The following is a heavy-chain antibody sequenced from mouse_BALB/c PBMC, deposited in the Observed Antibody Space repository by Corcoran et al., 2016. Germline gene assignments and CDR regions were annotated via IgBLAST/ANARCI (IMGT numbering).Heavy chain of an antibody. D-gene: IGHD3-1*01. J-gene: IGHJ4*01. CDR2: ILPGSGST. CDR1: GYTFSSYW. V-gene: IGHV1-9*01. CDR3: ARRGYYYAMYY. Sequence: QVQLQQSGAELMKPGASVKISCKATGYTFSSYWIEWVKQRPGHGLEWIGEILPGSGSTNYNEKFKGKATFTADTSSNTAYMQLSSLTSEDSAVYYCARRGYYYAMYYWGQGTSVTVSS.